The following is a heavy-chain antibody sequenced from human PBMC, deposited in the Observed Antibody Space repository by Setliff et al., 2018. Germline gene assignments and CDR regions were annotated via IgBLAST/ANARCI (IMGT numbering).Heavy chain of an antibody. J-gene: IGHJ5*02. V-gene: IGHV4-4*02. Sequence: PSETLSLTCAVSGVSVNSLTWWSWVRQSPGKGLEWIGHIYHDGNTKSYPSVHFNQSLKSRVTMSVDKSKNHFSLELTSVTAADTAVYYCARGGGGYHAASWGQGLLVTVSS. CDR3: ARGGGGYHAAS. CDR2: IYHDGNT. D-gene: IGHD2-2*01. CDR1: GVSVNSLTW.